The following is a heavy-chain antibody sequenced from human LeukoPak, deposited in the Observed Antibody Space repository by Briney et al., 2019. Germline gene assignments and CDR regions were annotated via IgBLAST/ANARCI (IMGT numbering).Heavy chain of an antibody. V-gene: IGHV4-59*01. Sequence: SETLSLTCTVSGGSIGSYYWSWIRQPPGKGLEWIGYIYYSGSTNYNPSLKSRVTISVDTSKNQFSLKLSSVTAADTAVYYCARLKQWLEFDYWGQGTLVTVSS. D-gene: IGHD6-19*01. J-gene: IGHJ4*02. CDR2: IYYSGST. CDR3: ARLKQWLEFDY. CDR1: GGSIGSYY.